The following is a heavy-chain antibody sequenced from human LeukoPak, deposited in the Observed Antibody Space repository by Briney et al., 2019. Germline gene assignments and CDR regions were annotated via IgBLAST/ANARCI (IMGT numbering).Heavy chain of an antibody. Sequence: SKTLSLTCTVSDGSISSYYWSWIRQPPGKGLEWIGYIYYSGSTNYNPSLKSRVTISVDTSKNQFSLKLSSVTAADTAVYYCARYDILTGYYHAEYFQHWGQGTLVTVSS. V-gene: IGHV4-59*01. CDR1: DGSISSYY. J-gene: IGHJ1*01. CDR3: ARYDILTGYYHAEYFQH. D-gene: IGHD3-9*01. CDR2: IYYSGST.